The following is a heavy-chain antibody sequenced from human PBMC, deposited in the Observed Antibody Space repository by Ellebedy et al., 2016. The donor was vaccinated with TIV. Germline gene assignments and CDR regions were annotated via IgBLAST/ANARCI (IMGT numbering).Heavy chain of an antibody. J-gene: IGHJ6*02. CDR3: VKDSYVTDV. CDR2: IRSSGGTT. V-gene: IGHV3-64D*06. CDR1: GFTFSDYS. Sequence: GESLKISXSVSGFTFSDYSMLWVRQAPGKGLEYVSAIRSSGGTTYYADSVKGRFTISRDNSKNTLYLQMSSLRAEDTAVYYCVKDSYVTDVWGQGTTVTVSS.